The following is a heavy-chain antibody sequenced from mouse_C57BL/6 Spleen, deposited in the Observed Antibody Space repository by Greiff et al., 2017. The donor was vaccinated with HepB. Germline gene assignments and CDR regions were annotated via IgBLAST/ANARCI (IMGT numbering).Heavy chain of an antibody. Sequence: EVQRVESGGGLVKPGGSLKLSCAASGFTFSSYTMSWVRQTPEKRLEWVATISGGGGNTYYPDSVKGRFTISRDNAKNTLYLQMSSLRSEDTALYYCARQGRYYAMDYWGQGTSVTVSS. J-gene: IGHJ4*01. CDR3: ARQGRYYAMDY. CDR2: ISGGGGNT. CDR1: GFTFSSYT. V-gene: IGHV5-9*01.